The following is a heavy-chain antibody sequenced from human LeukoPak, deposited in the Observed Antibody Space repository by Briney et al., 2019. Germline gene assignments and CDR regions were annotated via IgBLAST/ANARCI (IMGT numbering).Heavy chain of an antibody. CDR3: ARAPSEVGGYYPEYFRH. CDR2: IKSDGKT. CDR1: GFTFSRYW. D-gene: IGHD3-22*01. V-gene: IGHV3-74*01. Sequence: GGSLRLSCEASGFTFSRYWMHWVRHAPGKGLVWVSRIKSDGKTNYADSVKGRFTISRDNAKNTVSLQMDSLRAEDTGVYYCARAPSEVGGYYPEYFRHWGQGALVTVSS. J-gene: IGHJ1*01.